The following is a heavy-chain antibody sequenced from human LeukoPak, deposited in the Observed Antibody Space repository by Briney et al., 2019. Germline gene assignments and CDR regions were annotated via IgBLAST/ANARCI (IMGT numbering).Heavy chain of an antibody. CDR2: MNPSSGNT. V-gene: IGHV1-8*01. CDR3: ARGLTDPYYYYGMDV. J-gene: IGHJ6*02. CDR1: GYTFTSYD. Sequence: ASVKVSCKASGYTFTSYDINWVRQATGQGLEWMGWMNPSSGNTGYAQKFQGRVTMTRNTSISTAYMELSSLRSEDTAVYYCARGLTDPYYYYGMDVWGQGTTVTVSS.